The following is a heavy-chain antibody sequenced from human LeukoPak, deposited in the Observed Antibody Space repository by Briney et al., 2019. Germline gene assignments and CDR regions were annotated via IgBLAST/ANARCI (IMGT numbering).Heavy chain of an antibody. V-gene: IGHV3-21*01. Sequence: GGSLRLSCAASGFTFSSYKLNWVRQAPGEGPEWVSSITSSSSNKDYVDSVKGRFTVSRDNAKNSLYLQMDSLRVEDTAVYYCARDPPSRGTRYFDYWGQGILVTVSS. CDR1: GFTFSSYK. CDR3: ARDPPSRGTRYFDY. J-gene: IGHJ4*02. CDR2: ITSSSSNK. D-gene: IGHD3-16*01.